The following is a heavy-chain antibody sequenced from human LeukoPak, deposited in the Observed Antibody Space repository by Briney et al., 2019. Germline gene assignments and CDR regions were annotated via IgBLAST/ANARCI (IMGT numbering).Heavy chain of an antibody. CDR3: VKEGGLYNSGGYFDY. V-gene: IGHV3-23*01. CDR1: GFTFCGFA. CDR2: LSTGGDRT. Sequence: GGSLRLSCAVSGFTFCGFAMGWVRQAPGQGLEWVSTLSTGGDRTYYADSVKGRFTISRDTSKNTLYVEMNSLRAEDTAIYYCVKEGGLYNSGGYFDYWGQGTLVTVSS. D-gene: IGHD5-24*01. J-gene: IGHJ4*02.